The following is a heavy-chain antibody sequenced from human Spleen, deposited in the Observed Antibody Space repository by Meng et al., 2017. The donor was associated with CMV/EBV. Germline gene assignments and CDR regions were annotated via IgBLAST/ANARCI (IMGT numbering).Heavy chain of an antibody. CDR2: IHDSGDT. D-gene: IGHD1-14*01. Sequence: TVSGGTINSGGYYWTWIRQHQGRGLEWIGFIHDSGDTYYKPYLKSRVSISIDTSENQFSLKLRSVTAADTAIYYCARDASNRAGWFDHWGQGALVTVSS. CDR1: GGTINSGGYY. CDR3: ARDASNRAGWFDH. V-gene: IGHV4-31*02. J-gene: IGHJ5*02.